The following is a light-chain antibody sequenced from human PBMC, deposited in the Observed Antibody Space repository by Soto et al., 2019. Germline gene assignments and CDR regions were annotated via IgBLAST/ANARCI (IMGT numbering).Light chain of an antibody. CDR2: DAS. V-gene: IGKV3-11*01. Sequence: EIVLTQSPATLSVSPGERATLSCRASQSVSNYLAWFQQKPGQAPRLLIYDASNRATGIPARFSGSGSGTDFTPTINSLEPEDFAVYYCQLRGNWPPFTFGPGTRVDIK. J-gene: IGKJ3*01. CDR1: QSVSNY. CDR3: QLRGNWPPFT.